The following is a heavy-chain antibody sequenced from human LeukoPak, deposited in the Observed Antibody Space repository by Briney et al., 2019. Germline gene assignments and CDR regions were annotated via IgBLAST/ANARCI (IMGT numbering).Heavy chain of an antibody. D-gene: IGHD6-25*01. J-gene: IGHJ3*02. Sequence: GGSLRLSCAASGFAFSNQAMGWVRQAPGKGLEWVSVISDSGTLTYYADSVKGRFTISRDNSKNTLYLQMNSLRAEDTAVYYCAKTTGSSGAFDIWGQGTMVTVSS. CDR2: ISDSGTLT. CDR3: AKTTGSSGAFDI. V-gene: IGHV3-23*01. CDR1: GFAFSNQA.